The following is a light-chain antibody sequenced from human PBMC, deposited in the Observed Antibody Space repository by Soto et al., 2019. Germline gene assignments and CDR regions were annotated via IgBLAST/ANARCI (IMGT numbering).Light chain of an antibody. CDR1: QSVSSSY. CDR3: QQYGSSALT. Sequence: EIVWTQTQGTLSLSPGERATLSCRSSQSVSSSYLAWYQQKPGQAPRLLIYGASSRATGIPDRFSGSGSGTDFTLTISRLEPEDFAVYYCQQYGSSALTFGGGTKVDI. V-gene: IGKV3-20*01. J-gene: IGKJ4*01. CDR2: GAS.